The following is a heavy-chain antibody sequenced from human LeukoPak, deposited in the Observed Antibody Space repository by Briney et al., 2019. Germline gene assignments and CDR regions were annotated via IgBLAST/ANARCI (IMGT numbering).Heavy chain of an antibody. CDR1: GFTFSSYA. Sequence: GGSLRLSCAASGFTFSSYAMNWVRQAPGKGLEWVSGISGSGSSTYYADSVKGRFTISRDNSKSTLYLQMNSLRAEDTAVYYCANRPAAGRALDYWGQGTLVTVSS. V-gene: IGHV3-23*01. CDR2: ISGSGSST. CDR3: ANRPAAGRALDY. D-gene: IGHD6-13*01. J-gene: IGHJ4*02.